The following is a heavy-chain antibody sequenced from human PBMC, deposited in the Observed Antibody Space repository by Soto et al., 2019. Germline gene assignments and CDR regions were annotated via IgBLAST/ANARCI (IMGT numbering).Heavy chain of an antibody. D-gene: IGHD6-19*01. Sequence: EVQLLESGGGLVQPGGSLSLSCAASGFTFSSYAMSWVRQAPGKGLEWVSAISGSGGSTYYADSVKGRFTISRDKSKNTRYLQMNSLRAEDTAVYYGAKDQVPYSSGWYIDYRGQGALVTVSS. CDR2: ISGSGGST. J-gene: IGHJ4*02. V-gene: IGHV3-23*01. CDR3: AKDQVPYSSGWYIDY. CDR1: GFTFSSYA.